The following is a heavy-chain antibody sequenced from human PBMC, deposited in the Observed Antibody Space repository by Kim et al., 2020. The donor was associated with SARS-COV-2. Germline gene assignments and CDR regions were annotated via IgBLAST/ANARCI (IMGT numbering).Heavy chain of an antibody. V-gene: IGHV4-34*01. Sequence: SETLSLTCAVYGGSFSGYYWSWIRQPPGKGLEWIGEINHSGSTNYNPSLKSRVTISVDTSKNQFSLKLSSVTAADTAVYYCARGGYYGSGTDYFDYWGQG. CDR2: INHSGST. CDR1: GGSFSGYY. D-gene: IGHD3-10*01. CDR3: ARGGYYGSGTDYFDY. J-gene: IGHJ4*02.